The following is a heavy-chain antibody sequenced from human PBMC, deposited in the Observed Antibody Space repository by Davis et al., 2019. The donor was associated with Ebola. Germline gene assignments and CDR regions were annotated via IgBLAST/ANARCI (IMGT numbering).Heavy chain of an antibody. D-gene: IGHD1/OR15-1a*01. V-gene: IGHV3-74*01. J-gene: IGHJ4*02. CDR2: INSDGSST. CDR1: GFTFSSYW. CDR3: AREREEGVNKNFDY. Sequence: HTGGSLRLSCAASGFTFSSYWMHWVRQAPGKGLVWVSRINSDGSSTSYADSVKGRFSISRDNSKNTLYLQMNSLSAEDTAVYYCAREREEGVNKNFDYWGQGALVTVSS.